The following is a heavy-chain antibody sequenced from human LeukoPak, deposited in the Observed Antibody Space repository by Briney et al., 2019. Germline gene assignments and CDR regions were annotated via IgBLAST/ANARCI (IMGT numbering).Heavy chain of an antibody. J-gene: IGHJ4*02. CDR2: ISGSGGST. V-gene: IGHV3-23*01. CDR1: GFTFSSYA. Sequence: GGSLRLSCAASGFTFSSYAMSWVRQAPGKGLEWASAISGSGGSTYYADSVKGRFTISRDNSKNTLYLQMNSLRAEDTAVYYCASGGSGSALYYWGQGTLVTVSS. CDR3: ASGGSGSALYY. D-gene: IGHD3-10*01.